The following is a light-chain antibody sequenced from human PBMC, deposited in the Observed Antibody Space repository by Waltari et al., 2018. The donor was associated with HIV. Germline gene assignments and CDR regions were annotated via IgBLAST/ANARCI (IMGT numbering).Light chain of an antibody. Sequence: SSELTQDPAVSVALGQTVRITCQGDTLRSYSASWYQQKPGQAPVLVMYDKANRPSGIPDRFSGSRSGNTVSLTITGAQAEDEADYYCHSRDSSGNLWVFGGGTMVTVL. J-gene: IGLJ3*02. V-gene: IGLV3-19*01. CDR3: HSRDSSGNLWV. CDR1: TLRSYS. CDR2: DKA.